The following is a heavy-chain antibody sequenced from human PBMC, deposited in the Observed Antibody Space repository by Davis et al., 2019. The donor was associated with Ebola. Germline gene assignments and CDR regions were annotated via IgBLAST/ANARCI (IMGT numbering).Heavy chain of an antibody. D-gene: IGHD3-22*01. CDR3: ARDLGKDDSRGTSALAMDY. CDR1: GFTFSSYE. Sequence: PGGSLRLSCAASGFTFSSYEMNWVRQAPGKGLEWVSYISSSGSTIYYADSVKGRFTISRDNSKNTLYLQMNGLRAEDTAVYYCARDLGKDDSRGTSALAMDYWGQGTLVTVSS. V-gene: IGHV3-48*03. J-gene: IGHJ4*02. CDR2: ISSSGSTI.